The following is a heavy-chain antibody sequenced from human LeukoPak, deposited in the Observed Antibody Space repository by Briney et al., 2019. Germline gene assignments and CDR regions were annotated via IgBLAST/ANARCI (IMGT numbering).Heavy chain of an antibody. Sequence: GGSLRLSCAASGFTVSSNYMSWVRQAPGKGLEWVSIIYSGGSTYYADSVKGRFTISRDNSKNTVYLQMNSLRAEDTAVYYCARGLVSNYIYYYGMDVWGQGTTVTVSS. CDR2: IYSGGST. D-gene: IGHD4-11*01. CDR1: GFTVSSNY. CDR3: ARGLVSNYIYYYGMDV. J-gene: IGHJ6*02. V-gene: IGHV3-53*01.